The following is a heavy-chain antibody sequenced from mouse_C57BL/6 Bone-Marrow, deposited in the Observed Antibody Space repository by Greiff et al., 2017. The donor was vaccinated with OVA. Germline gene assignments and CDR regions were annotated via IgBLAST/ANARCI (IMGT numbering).Heavy chain of an antibody. Sequence: DVKLVESGGDLVKPGGSLKLSCAASGFTFSSYGMSWVRQTPDKRLEWVATISSGGSYTYYPDSVKGRFTISRDNAKNPLYLQMSSLKSEDTAMDYCASPVTTVVEGAMDYWGQGTSVTVSS. V-gene: IGHV5-6*02. D-gene: IGHD1-1*01. CDR3: ASPVTTVVEGAMDY. J-gene: IGHJ4*01. CDR1: GFTFSSYG. CDR2: ISSGGSYT.